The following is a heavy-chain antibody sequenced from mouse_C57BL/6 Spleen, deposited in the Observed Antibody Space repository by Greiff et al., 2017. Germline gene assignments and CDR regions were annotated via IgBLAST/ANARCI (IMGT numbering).Heavy chain of an antibody. CDR1: GYTFTDYY. J-gene: IGHJ3*01. V-gene: IGHV1-19*01. CDR3: ARLDSYYYGSSYSAWFAY. CDR2: INPYNGGT. Sequence: VQLQQSGPVLVKPGASVKMSCKASGYTFTDYYMNWVKQSHGKSLEWIGVINPYNGGTSYNQKFKGKATLTVDKSSCTAYMELNSLTSEDSAVYYCARLDSYYYGSSYSAWFAYWGQGTLVTVSA. D-gene: IGHD1-1*01.